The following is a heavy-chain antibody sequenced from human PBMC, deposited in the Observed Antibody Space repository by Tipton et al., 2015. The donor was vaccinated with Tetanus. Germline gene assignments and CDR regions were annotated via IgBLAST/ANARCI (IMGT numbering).Heavy chain of an antibody. V-gene: IGHV4-59*01. CDR1: GASISGYY. CDR2: IYSSGSF. CDR3: ARGGPESRWYFDL. Sequence: TLSLTCTVSGASISGYYWSWIRQTPGKGLEWIGYIYSSGSFNYNPSLRSRVTLSVDTSQKQFSLNLRSMTAADTAVYYCARGGPESRWYFDLWGRGPLVTVSS. J-gene: IGHJ2*01.